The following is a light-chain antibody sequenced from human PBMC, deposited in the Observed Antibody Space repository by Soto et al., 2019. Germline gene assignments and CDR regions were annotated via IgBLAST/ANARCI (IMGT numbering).Light chain of an antibody. Sequence: EIVLTQSPGTLSLSPGERATLSCRASQSVSGRYLAWYQQKPGQAPRPLIYGASSRASGIPDRFSGSGSGTDFTLTISRLEPEDFAVYYCQQYCSTPWTFGQGTKLEI. CDR2: GAS. CDR1: QSVSGRY. CDR3: QQYCSTPWT. J-gene: IGKJ1*01. V-gene: IGKV3-20*01.